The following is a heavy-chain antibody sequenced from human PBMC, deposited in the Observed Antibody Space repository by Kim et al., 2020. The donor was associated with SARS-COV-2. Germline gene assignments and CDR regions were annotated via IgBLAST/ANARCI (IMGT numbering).Heavy chain of an antibody. CDR1: GFTFSSYA. Sequence: GGSLRLSCAASGFTFSSYAMHWVRQAPGKGLEWVAVISYDGSNKYYADSVKGRFTISRDNSKNTLYSQMNSLRAEDTAVYYCARVGYSSSWYSVEYYYYYYGMDVWGQGTTVTVSS. V-gene: IGHV3-30*04. CDR3: ARVGYSSSWYSVEYYYYYYGMDV. D-gene: IGHD6-13*01. CDR2: ISYDGSNK. J-gene: IGHJ6*02.